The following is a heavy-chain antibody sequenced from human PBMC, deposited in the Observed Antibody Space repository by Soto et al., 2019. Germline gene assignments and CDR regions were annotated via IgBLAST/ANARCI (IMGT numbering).Heavy chain of an antibody. CDR3: ARHTTRFDP. D-gene: IGHD1-1*01. V-gene: IGHV4-59*08. CDR2: IYYSGST. Sequence: QVQLQESGPGLVKPSETLSLTCTVSGGSISSYYWSWIRQPPGKGLEWIGYIYYSGSTNYNPSLTRRVTISVDTSKNQFSLKLSSVTAADTAVYYCARHTTRFDPWGQGTLVTVSS. CDR1: GGSISSYY. J-gene: IGHJ5*02.